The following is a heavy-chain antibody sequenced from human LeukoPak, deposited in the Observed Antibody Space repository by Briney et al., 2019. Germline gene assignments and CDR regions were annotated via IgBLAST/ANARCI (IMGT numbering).Heavy chain of an antibody. D-gene: IGHD4-23*01. CDR2: IYYSGST. CDR1: GGSFSGYY. V-gene: IGHV4-39*01. J-gene: IGHJ4*02. Sequence: PSETLSLPCAVYGGSFSGYYWGWLRQPPGKGVEWIGRIYYSGSTYYTPSLKSRVTISVDTSKNQFSLKLSSVTAADTAVYYCARHWSTVAYSTPTYYFDYWGQGTLVTVSS. CDR3: ARHWSTVAYSTPTYYFDY.